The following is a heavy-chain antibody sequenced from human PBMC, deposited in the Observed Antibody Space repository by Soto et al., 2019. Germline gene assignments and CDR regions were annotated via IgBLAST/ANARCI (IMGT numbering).Heavy chain of an antibody. Sequence: HPGGSLRLSCADSRFTFSTYEMHWVRQAPGKGLEWVSYISSSGNTVYYADSVKGRFTISRDNTRNSLYLQMNSLRDEDTALYYCVRYCGTTLCNGVATSTFDYWGQGTLVTVSS. V-gene: IGHV3-48*03. D-gene: IGHD5-12*01. CDR2: ISSSGNTV. CDR3: VRYCGTTLCNGVATSTFDY. CDR1: RFTFSTYE. J-gene: IGHJ4*02.